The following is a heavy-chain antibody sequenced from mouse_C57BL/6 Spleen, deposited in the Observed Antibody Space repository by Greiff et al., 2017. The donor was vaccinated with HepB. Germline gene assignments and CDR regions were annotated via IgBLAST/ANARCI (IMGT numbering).Heavy chain of an antibody. CDR3: ARRYDYDGVKYFDY. CDR2: ISSGGSYT. D-gene: IGHD2-4*01. J-gene: IGHJ2*01. CDR1: GFTFSSYG. V-gene: IGHV5-6*01. Sequence: EVQVVESGGDLVKPGGSLKLSCAASGFTFSSYGMSWVRQTPDKRLEWVATISSGGSYTYYPDSVKGRFTISRDNAKNTLYLQMSSLKSEDTAMYYCARRYDYDGVKYFDYWGQGTTLTVSS.